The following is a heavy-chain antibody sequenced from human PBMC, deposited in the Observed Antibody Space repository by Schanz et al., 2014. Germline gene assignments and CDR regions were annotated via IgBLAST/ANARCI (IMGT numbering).Heavy chain of an antibody. CDR1: GFSFSDHA. Sequence: EVQLVASGGGLVQPGGSLRLSCAASGFSFSDHAMHWVRQAPGKGLEYVSAISHDGYSTYYADSVKGRFTISSDNSKSTLYLQMSSLRAEDTAVYYCAKSQGSSFDSWGQGTLVTVSS. D-gene: IGHD6-13*01. J-gene: IGHJ4*02. CDR3: AKSQGSSFDS. CDR2: ISHDGYST. V-gene: IGHV3-64D*06.